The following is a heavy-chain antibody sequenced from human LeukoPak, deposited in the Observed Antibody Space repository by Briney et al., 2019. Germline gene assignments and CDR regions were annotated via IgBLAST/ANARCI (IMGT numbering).Heavy chain of an antibody. CDR1: GFTFNNYA. Sequence: PGGSLRLSCAASGFTFNNYAMHWVRQAPGKGLAWVALIAFDGRDKHYADSVKGRFTISRDNSKNTLYLQMNSLRAEDTAVYYCARDRNRYCSSTSCAPGWFDPWGQGTLVTVSS. CDR3: ARDRNRYCSSTSCAPGWFDP. V-gene: IGHV3-30*03. D-gene: IGHD2-2*01. CDR2: IAFDGRDK. J-gene: IGHJ5*02.